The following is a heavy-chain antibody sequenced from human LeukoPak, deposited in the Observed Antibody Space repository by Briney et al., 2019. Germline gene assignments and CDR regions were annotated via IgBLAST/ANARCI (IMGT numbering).Heavy chain of an antibody. CDR2: ISADNGNT. J-gene: IGHJ5*02. Sequence: ASVKVSCKASGYSFISYGVSWVRQAPGQGPEWMGWISADNGNTNYAQKFKGRVTMTTDTSTSTAYMDLRSLRSDDTAVYYCARGMTTGWFDPWGQGTHVTVSS. CDR1: GYSFISYG. D-gene: IGHD1-14*01. V-gene: IGHV1-18*01. CDR3: ARGMTTGWFDP.